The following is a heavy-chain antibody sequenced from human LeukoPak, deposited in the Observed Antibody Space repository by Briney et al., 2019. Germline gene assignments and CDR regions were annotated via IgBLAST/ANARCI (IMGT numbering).Heavy chain of an antibody. CDR3: ARVELELRGGFDY. Sequence: GGSLRLSCAASGFTFRNFWMSWVRQAPGKGLEWVANMNEEASRIYYLDSVKGRFTISRDNAKNSLFLQMNSLRAEDTAVYYCARVELELRGGFDYWGQGTLVTVSS. V-gene: IGHV3-7*01. D-gene: IGHD1-7*01. J-gene: IGHJ4*02. CDR1: GFTFRNFW. CDR2: MNEEASRI.